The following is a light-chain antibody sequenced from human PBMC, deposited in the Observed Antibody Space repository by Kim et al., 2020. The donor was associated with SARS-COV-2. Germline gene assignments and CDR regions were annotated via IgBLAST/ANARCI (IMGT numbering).Light chain of an antibody. V-gene: IGKV1-39*01. Sequence: CASVGDRVTITCRARKSISRYLNWYKQKPGKAPKRLIYAASSLQSGGPSRFSGSGSGTDFTLTISSRQTEDLATNYCQQSDSTPYTFGEGTKLEI. CDR1: KSISRY. J-gene: IGKJ2*01. CDR3: QQSDSTPYT. CDR2: AAS.